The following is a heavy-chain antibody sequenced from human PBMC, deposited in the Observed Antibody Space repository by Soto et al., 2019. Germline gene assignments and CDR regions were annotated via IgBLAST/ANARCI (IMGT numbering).Heavy chain of an antibody. J-gene: IGHJ4*02. Sequence: SETLSLTCAVYGGSFSGYYWSWIRQPPGKGLEWIGEINHSGSTNYNPSLKSRVTISVDTSKNQFSLKLSSVTAADTAVYYCATIPRFSGSSSSIDYWGQGTLVTVSS. V-gene: IGHV4-34*01. CDR1: GGSFSGYY. CDR3: ATIPRFSGSSSSIDY. D-gene: IGHD6-6*01. CDR2: INHSGST.